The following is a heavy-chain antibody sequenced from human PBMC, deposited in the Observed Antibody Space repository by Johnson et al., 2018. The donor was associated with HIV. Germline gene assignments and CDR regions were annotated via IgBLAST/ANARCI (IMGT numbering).Heavy chain of an antibody. V-gene: IGHV3-30*04. CDR1: GFTFNSYA. Sequence: QVQLVESGGGLVKPGGSLRLSCAVSGFTFNSYAMHWVRQAPGKGLEWVAIISYDGTNKYYADSVKGRLTISRDRSKNTLYLHMNSLRAEDTAVYYCAKDWDRWLQPPGDAFDIRGRGTMVTVYS. CDR2: ISYDGTNK. CDR3: AKDWDRWLQPPGDAFDI. D-gene: IGHD5-24*01. J-gene: IGHJ3*02.